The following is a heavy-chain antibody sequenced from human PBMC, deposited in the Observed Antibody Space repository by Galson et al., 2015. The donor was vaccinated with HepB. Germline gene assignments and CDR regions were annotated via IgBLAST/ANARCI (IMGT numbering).Heavy chain of an antibody. CDR3: ARTNNWGDAFDI. J-gene: IGHJ3*02. CDR2: IDWDDEK. Sequence: PALVKPTQTLTLTCTFPEVSPSTRGVRVNWIRQPPGKALEWLARIDWDDEKLYRASLKTRLTISKDTSENQVVLTMTNMDPVDTGTYYCARTNNWGDAFDIWGQGTMVSVSS. V-gene: IGHV2-70*04. D-gene: IGHD7-27*01. CDR1: EVSPSTRGVR.